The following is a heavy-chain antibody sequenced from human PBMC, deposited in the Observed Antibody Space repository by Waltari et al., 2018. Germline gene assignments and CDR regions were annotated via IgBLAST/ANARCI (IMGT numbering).Heavy chain of an antibody. CDR2: IYTSGST. CDR3: ARVLYDYIWGSYGDAFDI. J-gene: IGHJ3*02. V-gene: IGHV4-61*09. Sequence: QVQLQESGPGLVKPSQTLSLPCTVSGGSISSGSYYWSWIRQPAGKGLEWIGYIYTSGSTNYNPSLKSRVTISVDTSKNQFSLKLSSVTAADTAVYYCARVLYDYIWGSYGDAFDIWGQGTMVTVSS. CDR1: GGSISSGSYY. D-gene: IGHD3-16*01.